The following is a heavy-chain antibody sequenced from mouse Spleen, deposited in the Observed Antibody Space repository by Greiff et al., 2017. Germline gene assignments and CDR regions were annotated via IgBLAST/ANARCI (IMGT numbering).Heavy chain of an antibody. CDR3: AGDDDYSSYFDY. CDR1: GISITTGNYR. Sequence: DVKLQESGPGLVKPSQTVFLTCTVTGISITTGNYRWSWIRQFPGNKLEWIGYIYYSGTITYNPSLTSRTTITRDTPKNQFFLEMNSLTAEDTATYYCAGDDDYSSYFDYWGQGTTLTVSS. D-gene: IGHD2-13*01. CDR2: IYYSGTI. J-gene: IGHJ2*01. V-gene: IGHV3-5*01.